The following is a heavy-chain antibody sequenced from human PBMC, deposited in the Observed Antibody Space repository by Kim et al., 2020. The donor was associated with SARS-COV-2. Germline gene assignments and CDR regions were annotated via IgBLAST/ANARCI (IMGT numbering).Heavy chain of an antibody. Sequence: SVKVSCKASGGTFSSYAISWVRQAPGQGLEWMGGIIPIFGTANYAQKFQGRVTITADESTSTAYMELSSLRSEDTAVYYCARGGGSYYGGYYYYYGMDVWGQGTTVTVSS. CDR3: ARGGGSYYGGYYYYYGMDV. D-gene: IGHD1-26*01. J-gene: IGHJ6*02. CDR1: GGTFSSYA. V-gene: IGHV1-69*13. CDR2: IIPIFGTA.